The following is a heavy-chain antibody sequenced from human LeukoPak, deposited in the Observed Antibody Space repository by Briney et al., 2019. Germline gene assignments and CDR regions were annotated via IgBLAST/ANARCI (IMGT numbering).Heavy chain of an antibody. Sequence: SETLSLTCAVYGGSFSGYYWSWLRQPPGKGLEWLGEIKQSGRHNYTPSLKSRVTISVDTSKNQFSLKLSSVTAADTAVYYCARGLRLRDGYNYARRAYYFDYWGQGTLVTVSS. J-gene: IGHJ4*02. CDR3: ARGLRLRDGYNYARRAYYFDY. D-gene: IGHD5-24*01. CDR2: IKQSGRH. CDR1: GGSFSGYY. V-gene: IGHV4-34*01.